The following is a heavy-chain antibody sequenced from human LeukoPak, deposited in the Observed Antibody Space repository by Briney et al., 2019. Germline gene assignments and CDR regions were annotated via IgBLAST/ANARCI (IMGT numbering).Heavy chain of an antibody. J-gene: IGHJ3*02. CDR3: ARVGYCGGDCYSGAFDI. Sequence: GGSLRLSCAASGFTFSSYNMNWVRQAPGKGLEWVSSISSSSRYIFYADSVKGRFTISRDNAKNTLYLQMNSLRAEDTAVYYCARVGYCGGDCYSGAFDIWGQGTMVTVSS. CDR2: ISSSSRYI. V-gene: IGHV3-21*01. D-gene: IGHD2-21*01. CDR1: GFTFSSYN.